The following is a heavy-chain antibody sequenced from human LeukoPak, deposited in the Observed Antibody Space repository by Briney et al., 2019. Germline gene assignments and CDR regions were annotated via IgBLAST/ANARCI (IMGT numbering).Heavy chain of an antibody. CDR3: AVKSGRYRDAFDI. D-gene: IGHD1-26*01. CDR1: GYSFTSYW. CDR2: IFPSDSDT. Sequence: GESLKISCKGSGYSFTSYWIGWVRQMPGKGLEWMGVIFPSDSDTRYSPSFEGQVTISADKSITTAYLQWSSLKASDTAMYYCAVKSGRYRDAFDIWGQGTMVTVSS. J-gene: IGHJ3*02. V-gene: IGHV5-51*01.